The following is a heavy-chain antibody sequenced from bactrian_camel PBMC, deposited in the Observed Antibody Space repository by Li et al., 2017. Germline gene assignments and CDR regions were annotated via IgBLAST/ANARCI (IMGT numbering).Heavy chain of an antibody. CDR3: AASRWVTWARELLESDFHF. V-gene: IGHV3S53*01. Sequence: VQLVESGGGSAQTGGSLRLSCVVSGDHRMVAWFRQAPGTTREGVAGLGDDGSTSYAKFAEGRFTISKNSKNTFYLQMNQLKPEDTAMYYCAASRWVTWARELLESDFHFWGQGTQVTVS. D-gene: IGHD1*01. CDR2: LGDDGST. CDR1: GDHRM. J-gene: IGHJ6*01.